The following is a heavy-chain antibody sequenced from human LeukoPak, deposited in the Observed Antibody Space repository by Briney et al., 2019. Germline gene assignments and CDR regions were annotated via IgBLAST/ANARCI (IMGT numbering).Heavy chain of an antibody. CDR3: TGGGLVRGTLHWFDP. CDR2: IYYRSKWYS. D-gene: IGHD3-10*01. J-gene: IGHJ5*02. Sequence: SHTLSLTCAISGDSVSGGSAGWNWIRQSPSRGVEWLGRIYYRSKWYSDYAISLKSRITINPDTSRNQFSLQLNSVTHDDTAVYYCTGGGLVRGTLHWFDPWGQGALVTVSS. CDR1: GDSVSGGSAG. V-gene: IGHV6-1*01.